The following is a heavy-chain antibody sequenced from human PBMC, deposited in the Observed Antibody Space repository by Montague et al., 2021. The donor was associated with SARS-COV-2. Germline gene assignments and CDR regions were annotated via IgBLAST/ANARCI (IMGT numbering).Heavy chain of an antibody. J-gene: IGHJ4*02. Sequence: SETLSLTCAVYGGSFSGYYWSWIRQPPGKGLEWIGEINQSGSTNYNPSLKSRVTLSVDTSKKQFSLKLSSLTAADTAVYYCARVAGGYYHDSSAYLDYWSQGSLVTVSS. V-gene: IGHV4-34*01. CDR2: INQSGST. CDR1: GGSFSGYY. CDR3: ARVAGGYYHDSSAYLDY. D-gene: IGHD3-22*01.